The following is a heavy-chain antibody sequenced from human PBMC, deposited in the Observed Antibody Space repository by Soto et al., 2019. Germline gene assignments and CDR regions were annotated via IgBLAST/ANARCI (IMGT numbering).Heavy chain of an antibody. Sequence: EVQLLESGGGLVQPGGSLRLSCAASGFTFSSYAMSWVRQAPGKGLEWVSAISGSGGSTYYADSVKGRFTISRDNSKNTLYLQMYSLRAEVTAVYYCATEGIQLWSRTYYYYGMDDWGQGTTVTVSS. J-gene: IGHJ6*02. CDR2: ISGSGGST. V-gene: IGHV3-23*01. CDR3: ATEGIQLWSRTYYYYGMDD. CDR1: GFTFSSYA. D-gene: IGHD5-18*01.